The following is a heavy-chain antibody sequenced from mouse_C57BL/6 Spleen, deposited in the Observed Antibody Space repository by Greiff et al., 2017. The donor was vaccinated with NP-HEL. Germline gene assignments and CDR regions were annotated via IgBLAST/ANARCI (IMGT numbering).Heavy chain of an antibody. D-gene: IGHD2-3*01. V-gene: IGHV1-42*01. CDR3: ARSGGYYAYFDY. CDR2: INPSTGGT. Sequence: EVKLQQSGPELVKPGASVKISCKASGYSFTGYYMNWVKQSPEKSLEWIGEINPSTGGTTYNQKFKAKATLTVDKSSSTAYMQLKSLTSEDSAVYYCARSGGYYAYFDYWGQGTTLTVSS. CDR1: GYSFTGYY. J-gene: IGHJ2*01.